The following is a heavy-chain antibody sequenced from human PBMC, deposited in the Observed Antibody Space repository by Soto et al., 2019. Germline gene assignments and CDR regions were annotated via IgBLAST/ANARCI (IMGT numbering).Heavy chain of an antibody. CDR1: GFTVSSYA. Sequence: LRLSSAASGFTVSSYAMSWGRQAPGKGLEWVSAISGSGGSTYYADSVKGRFTISRDNSKNTLYLQMNSLRAEDTAVYYCAKWGIAAAGTIDYWGQGTLVTVSS. V-gene: IGHV3-23*01. CDR3: AKWGIAAAGTIDY. CDR2: ISGSGGST. D-gene: IGHD6-13*01. J-gene: IGHJ4*02.